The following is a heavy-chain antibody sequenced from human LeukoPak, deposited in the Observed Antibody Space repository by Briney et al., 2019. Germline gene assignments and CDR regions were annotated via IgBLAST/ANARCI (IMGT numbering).Heavy chain of an antibody. CDR3: ARSFGGN. CDR2: INHSGST. CDR1: GGSISSGDYY. Sequence: PSQTLSLTCTVSGGSISSGDYYWSWIRQPPGKGLEWIGEINHSGSTNYNPSLKSRVTISVDTSKNQFSLKLSSVTAADTAVYYCARSFGGNWGQGTLVTVSS. D-gene: IGHD3-16*01. J-gene: IGHJ4*02. V-gene: IGHV4-30-4*01.